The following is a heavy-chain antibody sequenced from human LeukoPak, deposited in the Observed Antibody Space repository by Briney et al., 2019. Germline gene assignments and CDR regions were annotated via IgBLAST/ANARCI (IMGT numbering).Heavy chain of an antibody. V-gene: IGHV3-11*01. CDR3: ARDNYYDFWRGGGAFDI. CDR2: ISSSGSTI. J-gene: IGHJ3*02. Sequence: XGSLRLSCAASGFTFSDYYMSWIRQAPGKGLEWVSYISSSGSTIYYADSVKGRFTISRDNAKNSLYLQMNSLRAEDTAVYYCARDNYYDFWRGGGAFDIWGQGTMVTVSS. CDR1: GFTFSDYY. D-gene: IGHD3-3*01.